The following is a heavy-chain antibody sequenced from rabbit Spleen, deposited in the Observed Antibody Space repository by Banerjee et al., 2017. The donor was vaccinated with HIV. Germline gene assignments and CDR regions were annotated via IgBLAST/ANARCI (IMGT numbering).Heavy chain of an antibody. D-gene: IGHD4-1*01. V-gene: IGHV1S45*01. CDR2: IDAGFKGTT. Sequence: QEQLEESGGDLVKPEGSLTLTCTASGFSLSSSYWICWVRQAPGKGLEWVACIDAGFKGTTYYASWAKGRFTISKTSSTTVTLQMTSLTAADTATYFCARDGSGWGANFNLWGPGTLVTVS. CDR3: ARDGSGWGANFNL. CDR1: GFSLSSSYW. J-gene: IGHJ4*01.